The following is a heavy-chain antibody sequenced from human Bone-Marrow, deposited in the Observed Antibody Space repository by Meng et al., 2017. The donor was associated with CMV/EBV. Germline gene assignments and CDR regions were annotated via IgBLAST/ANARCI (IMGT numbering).Heavy chain of an antibody. D-gene: IGHD2-2*01. CDR1: GFTFSRYT. J-gene: IGHJ6*02. CDR2: ISSSSSYI. V-gene: IGHV3-21*01. CDR3: ARDLVGYCSSSSCYGSYYYYGMDV. Sequence: GESLKISCVASGFTFSRYTMNWVRQAPGKGLEWVSSISSSSSYIYYADSVKGRFTISRDNAKNSLYLQMNSLRAEDTAVYYCARDLVGYCSSSSCYGSYYYYGMDVWGQGTTVTVSS.